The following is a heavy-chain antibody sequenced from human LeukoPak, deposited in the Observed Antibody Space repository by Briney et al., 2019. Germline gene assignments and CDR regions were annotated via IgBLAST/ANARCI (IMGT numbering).Heavy chain of an antibody. CDR1: GFTFITSG. V-gene: IGHV3-23*01. J-gene: IGHJ4*02. D-gene: IGHD1-26*01. CDR3: AKDLGDRKGYYFDY. Sequence: GSLRLSCGASGFTFITSGMGWVRQAPGKGLEWVSAISGSGGSTYYADSVKGRFTISRDNSKNTLYLQMNSLRAEDTAVYYCAKDLGDRKGYYFDYWGQGTLVTVSS. CDR2: ISGSGGST.